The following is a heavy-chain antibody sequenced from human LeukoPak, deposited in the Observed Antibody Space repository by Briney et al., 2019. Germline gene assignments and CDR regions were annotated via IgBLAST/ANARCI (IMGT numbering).Heavy chain of an antibody. Sequence: SVKVSCKASGLTFSNYGITWVRQAPGQGLEWVGWISAYDGNTNYAQKFQGRVTMTRDTSTSTVYMELSSLRSEDTAVYYCARAEAPALAAAGTALDYWGQGTLVTVSS. CDR1: GLTFSNYG. CDR3: ARAEAPALAAAGTALDY. J-gene: IGHJ4*02. D-gene: IGHD6-13*01. V-gene: IGHV1-18*01. CDR2: ISAYDGNT.